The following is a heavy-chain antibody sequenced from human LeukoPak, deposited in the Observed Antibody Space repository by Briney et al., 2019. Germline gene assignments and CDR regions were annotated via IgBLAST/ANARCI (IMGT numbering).Heavy chain of an antibody. Sequence: GGSLRLSCAASGFTFSSYWMSWVRQAPGKGLEWVAHIKQDGSEKYYVDSVKGRFTISRDNAKNSLYLQMNSLRAEDTAVYYCARDRLGVGMYAHYYYYGMDVWGQGTTVTVSS. CDR2: IKQDGSEK. V-gene: IGHV3-7*01. D-gene: IGHD2-8*01. J-gene: IGHJ6*02. CDR3: ARDRLGVGMYAHYYYYGMDV. CDR1: GFTFSSYW.